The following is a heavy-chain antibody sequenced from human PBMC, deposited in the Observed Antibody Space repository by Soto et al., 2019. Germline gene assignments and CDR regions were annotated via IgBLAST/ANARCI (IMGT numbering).Heavy chain of an antibody. D-gene: IGHD3-22*01. Sequence: VQLVESGGGVVQPGRSLRLSCAASGFTFSSYAMHWVRQAPGKGLEWVAVISYDGSNKYYADSVKGRFTISRDNSKNTLYLQMNSLRAEDTAVYYCASEGITMIVPPFDYWGQGTLVTVSS. CDR2: ISYDGSNK. CDR3: ASEGITMIVPPFDY. V-gene: IGHV3-30-3*01. CDR1: GFTFSSYA. J-gene: IGHJ4*02.